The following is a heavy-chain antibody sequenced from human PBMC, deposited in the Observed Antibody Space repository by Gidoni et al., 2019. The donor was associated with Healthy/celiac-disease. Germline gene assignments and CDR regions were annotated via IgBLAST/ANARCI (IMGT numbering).Heavy chain of an antibody. V-gene: IGHV1-69*01. CDR2: IIPIFGTA. J-gene: IGHJ6*02. Sequence: QVQLVQSGAEVKKPGSSVKVSCKASGGTLSSYAISWVRQAPGQGLEWMGGIIPIFGTANYAQKFQGRVTITADESTSTAYMELSSLRSEDTAVYYCARVKGQDTMVRALGYYYGMDVWGQGTTVTVSS. CDR3: ARVKGQDTMVRALGYYYGMDV. D-gene: IGHD3-10*01. CDR1: GGTLSSYA.